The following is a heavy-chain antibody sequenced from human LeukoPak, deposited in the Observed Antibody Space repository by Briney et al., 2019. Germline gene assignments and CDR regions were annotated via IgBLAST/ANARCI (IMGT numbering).Heavy chain of an antibody. CDR1: GFSLSTSGMR. Sequence: SGPALVKPTQTLTLTCTFSGFSLSTSGMRVSWIRQPPGKALGWLARIDWDDDKFYSTSLKTRLTISKDTSKNQVVLTMTNMDPVDTATYYCAREGGIMITFGGVIEPYYFDYWGQGTLVTVSS. CDR2: IDWDDDK. CDR3: AREGGIMITFGGVIEPYYFDY. D-gene: IGHD3-16*02. V-gene: IGHV2-70*04. J-gene: IGHJ4*02.